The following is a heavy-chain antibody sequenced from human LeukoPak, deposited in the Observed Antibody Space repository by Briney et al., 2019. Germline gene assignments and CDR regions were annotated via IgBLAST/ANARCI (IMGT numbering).Heavy chain of an antibody. CDR1: GGSISSYY. D-gene: IGHD2-15*01. CDR2: IYTSGST. Sequence: SETLSLTXTVSGGSISSYYWSWIRQPAGKGLEWIGRIYTSGSTNYNPSLKSRVTMSVDTSKNQFSLKLSSVTAADTAVYYCASGGRVGVLWGWFDPWGQGTLVTVSS. CDR3: ASGGRVGVLWGWFDP. J-gene: IGHJ5*02. V-gene: IGHV4-4*07.